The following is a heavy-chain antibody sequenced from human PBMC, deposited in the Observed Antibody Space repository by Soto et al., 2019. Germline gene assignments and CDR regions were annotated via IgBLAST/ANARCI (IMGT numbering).Heavy chain of an antibody. CDR1: GFTFSSYG. D-gene: IGHD3-16*01. J-gene: IGHJ6*02. Sequence: VGSLRLSCAASGFTFSSYGMHWVRQAPGKGLEWVAVIWYDGSNKYYADSVKGRFTISRDNSKNTLYLQMNSLRAEDTAVYYCARALRGLNYYYYGMDVWGQGTTVTVSS. CDR3: ARALRGLNYYYYGMDV. V-gene: IGHV3-33*01. CDR2: IWYDGSNK.